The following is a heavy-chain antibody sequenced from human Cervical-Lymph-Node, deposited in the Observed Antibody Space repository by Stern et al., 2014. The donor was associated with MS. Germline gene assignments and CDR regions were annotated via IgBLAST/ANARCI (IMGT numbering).Heavy chain of an antibody. Sequence: EVHLVESGGGSVQPGGSLRLSCAASGFTFSRYWMHWVRQVPGKGLIWVSRIDTYGSITSCADSVKGRFTISRDNAKNMLYLQMNSLRADDTALYYCTRDIGGAAGFWGQGTMVTVSS. D-gene: IGHD3-16*01. CDR1: GFTFSRYW. V-gene: IGHV3-74*01. CDR3: TRDIGGAAGF. J-gene: IGHJ4*02. CDR2: IDTYGSIT.